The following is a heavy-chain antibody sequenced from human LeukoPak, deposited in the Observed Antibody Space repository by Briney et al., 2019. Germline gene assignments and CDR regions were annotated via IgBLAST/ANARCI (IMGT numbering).Heavy chain of an antibody. J-gene: IGHJ4*02. CDR1: GFKFNEKW. Sequence: GGSLRLPCAASGFKFNEKWMTWVRQAPGKGLEWVANINQDGSERNYVDSVKGRFTISRDNAKTSVFLGMTGLRVEDTAIYYCADPPSDYWGQGTLVAVSS. V-gene: IGHV3-7*01. CDR2: INQDGSER. CDR3: ADPPSDY.